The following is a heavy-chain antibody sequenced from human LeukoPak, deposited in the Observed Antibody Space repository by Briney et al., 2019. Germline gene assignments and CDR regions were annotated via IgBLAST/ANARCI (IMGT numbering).Heavy chain of an antibody. CDR1: GITFSRDW. J-gene: IGHJ3*02. V-gene: IGHV3-74*01. CDR3: LVTAAPLHAFDI. Sequence: GGSLRLSCAASGITFSRDWMHWVRQAPGKGLVWVSRINSDGSSTTYADSVKGRFTISRDNAKNTLYLQMNSLRAEDTAVYYCLVTAAPLHAFDIWGQGTMVTVSS. D-gene: IGHD2-2*01. CDR2: INSDGSST.